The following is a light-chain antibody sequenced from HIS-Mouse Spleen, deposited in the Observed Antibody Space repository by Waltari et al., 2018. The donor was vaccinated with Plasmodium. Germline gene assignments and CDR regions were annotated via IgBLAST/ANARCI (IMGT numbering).Light chain of an antibody. Sequence: QSALTQPASVSGSPGQSITISCTGTSSDVGGYNYVSWYQQHPGKAPKLMIYDVSNRPSGVSNRFSGSKSGNTASLTISGLQAEDEADYDCSSYTSSSTRVFGGGTK. CDR1: SSDVGGYNY. CDR2: DVS. J-gene: IGLJ3*02. V-gene: IGLV2-14*03. CDR3: SSYTSSSTRV.